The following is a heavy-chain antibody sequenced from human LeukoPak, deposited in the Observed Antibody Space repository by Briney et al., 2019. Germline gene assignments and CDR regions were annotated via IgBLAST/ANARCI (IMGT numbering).Heavy chain of an antibody. D-gene: IGHD1-1*01. CDR1: GFSFSDYS. V-gene: IGHV3-48*04. CDR2: ISRSSSKI. CDR3: AKDINWSLDY. Sequence: QPGGSLRLSCAASGFSFSDYSMNWVRQAPGKGLEWLSYISRSSSKIAYADSVQGRFTISRDNAQNLLYLQMNSLRLEDTALYFCAKDINWSLDYWGQGTLVTVSS. J-gene: IGHJ4*02.